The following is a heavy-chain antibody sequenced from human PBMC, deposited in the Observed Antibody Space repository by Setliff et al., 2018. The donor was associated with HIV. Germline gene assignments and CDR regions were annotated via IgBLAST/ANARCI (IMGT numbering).Heavy chain of an antibody. D-gene: IGHD2-2*03. V-gene: IGHV3-33*01. Sequence: PGGSLRLSCASSGFKFKEYAMHWVRQAPGKGLEWVAFIWFDGIHKYYADSVKGRFTISRDNSKNMFYLQMDCLRVDDTAVYYCAGDPPLSGYALHIWGQGTKVTVSS. CDR1: GFKFKEYA. J-gene: IGHJ3*02. CDR3: AGDPPLSGYALHI. CDR2: IWFDGIHK.